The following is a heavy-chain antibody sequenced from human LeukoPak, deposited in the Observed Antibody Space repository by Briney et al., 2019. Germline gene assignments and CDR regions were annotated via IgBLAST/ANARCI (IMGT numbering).Heavy chain of an antibody. CDR3: AKRGVVIRVILVGFHKAAYYFDS. D-gene: IGHD3-22*01. CDR1: GITLSNYG. CDR2: ISYSGGST. V-gene: IGHV3-23*01. Sequence: PGGSLRLSCAVSGITLSNYGMSWVRQAPGKGLEWVAGISYSGGSTSYADSVKGRLTISRDNPKTTLSLQMNTLRAEDTAVYFCAKRGVVIRVILVGFHKAAYYFDSWGQGALVTVSS. J-gene: IGHJ4*02.